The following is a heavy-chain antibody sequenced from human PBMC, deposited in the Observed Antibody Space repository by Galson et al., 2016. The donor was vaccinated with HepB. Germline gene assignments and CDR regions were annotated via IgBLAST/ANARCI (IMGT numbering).Heavy chain of an antibody. CDR2: IIPIFDTT. CDR3: ARDHSGSYYFDF. V-gene: IGHV1-69*13. Sequence: SVKVSCKASGGTFRTYAINWVRQAPGQGLEWMGGIIPIFDTTNYARNFHGRVTITADESTSTAFMGLSSLQSEDTAVYYCARDHSGSYYFDFWGQGTLVTVSS. D-gene: IGHD1-26*01. J-gene: IGHJ4*02. CDR1: GGTFRTYA.